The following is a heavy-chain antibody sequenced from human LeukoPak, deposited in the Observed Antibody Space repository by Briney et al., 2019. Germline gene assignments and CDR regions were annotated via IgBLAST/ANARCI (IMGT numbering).Heavy chain of an antibody. V-gene: IGHV3-21*01. CDR3: ARDPYSGGYGAYYYYYMDV. CDR1: GFTFSAYN. Sequence: GGSLRLSCAASGFTFSAYNMNWVRRTPGKGLEWVSSITTSSSYMFYADSVRGRFTISRGNAENSLYLQMNSLRDEDTAVYYCARDPYSGGYGAYYYYYMDVWGKGTTVTVSS. D-gene: IGHD6-19*01. J-gene: IGHJ6*03. CDR2: ITTSSSYM.